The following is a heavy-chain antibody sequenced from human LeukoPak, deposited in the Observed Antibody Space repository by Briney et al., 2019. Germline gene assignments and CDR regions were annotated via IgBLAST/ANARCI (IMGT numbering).Heavy chain of an antibody. J-gene: IGHJ6*02. V-gene: IGHV1-3*01. CDR2: INAGNGNT. CDR3: ASNLYYDFWSGYFHYYGMDV. Sequence: GASVTVSCKASGYTFTSYAMHWVRQAPGQRLEWMGWINAGNGNTKYSQKFQGRVTITRDTSASTAYMELSSLRSEDTAVYYCASNLYYDFWSGYFHYYGMDVWGQGTTVTVSS. CDR1: GYTFTSYA. D-gene: IGHD3-3*01.